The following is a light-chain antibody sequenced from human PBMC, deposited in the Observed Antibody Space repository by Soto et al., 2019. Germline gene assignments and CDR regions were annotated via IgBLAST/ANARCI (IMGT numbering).Light chain of an antibody. V-gene: IGLV1-47*01. J-gene: IGLJ3*02. CDR3: AVWDDSLSGPV. CDR1: SSNIGSNY. Sequence: QSVLTQPPSASGTPGQRVTISCSGSSSNIGSNYVYWYQQLPGTAPKVLIYRNNQRPSGVPDRFSGSKSDTSSSLAISGLRSEDEADYYCAVWDDSLSGPVFGGGTKLTVL. CDR2: RNN.